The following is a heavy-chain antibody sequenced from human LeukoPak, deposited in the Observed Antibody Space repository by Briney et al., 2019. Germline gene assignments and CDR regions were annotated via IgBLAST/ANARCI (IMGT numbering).Heavy chain of an antibody. J-gene: IGHJ4*02. CDR3: ARVAPSPDSSSSWGSRGISTPRDNYFDY. D-gene: IGHD6-6*01. CDR2: IYYSGST. V-gene: IGHV4-39*07. Sequence: SETLSLTCTVSGGSISSSSYYWGWIRQPPGKGLEWIGSIYYSGSTYFNPSLKSRVTISVDTSKNQFSLKLSSVTAADTAVYYCARVAPSPDSSSSWGSRGISTPRDNYFDYWGQGTLVTVSS. CDR1: GGSISSSSYY.